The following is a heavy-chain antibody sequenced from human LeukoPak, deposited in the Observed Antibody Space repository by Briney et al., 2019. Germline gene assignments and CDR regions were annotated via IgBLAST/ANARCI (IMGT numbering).Heavy chain of an antibody. D-gene: IGHD5-12*01. V-gene: IGHV3-9*01. CDR2: ISWISGSI. Sequence: GGSLRLSCAASGFTFDDYAMHWVRQAPGKGLEWVSGISWISGSIGYADSVKGRFTISRDNAKNTLYMQTNSLRVEDTAVYYCVRENGDDNWFDPWGQGTLVTVSS. CDR1: GFTFDDYA. CDR3: VRENGDDNWFDP. J-gene: IGHJ5*02.